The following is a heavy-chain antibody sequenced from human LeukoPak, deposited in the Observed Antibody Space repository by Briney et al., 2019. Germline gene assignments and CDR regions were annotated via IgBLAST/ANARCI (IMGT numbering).Heavy chain of an antibody. Sequence: PSETLSLTCTISGGSVSDYYWSWIRQSPGKGLEWIGYIYHTGSTSYSPSLKSRVTISADTSQNQFSLKLSSVTAADTAVYYCASGDYAFDYWGQGTLVTVSS. D-gene: IGHD4-17*01. CDR3: ASGDYAFDY. J-gene: IGHJ4*02. CDR2: IYHTGST. CDR1: GGSVSDYY. V-gene: IGHV4-59*02.